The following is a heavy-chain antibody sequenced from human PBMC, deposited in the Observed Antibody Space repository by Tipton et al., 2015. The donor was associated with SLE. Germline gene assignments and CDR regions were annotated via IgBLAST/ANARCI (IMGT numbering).Heavy chain of an antibody. CDR3: ARGLAVAGRHFDY. J-gene: IGHJ4*02. V-gene: IGHV4-39*07. Sequence: GLVKPSETLSLTCTVSGGSISSSSYYWGWIRQPPGKGLEWIGEINHSGSTNYSPSLKSRVTISVDTSKNQFSLKLSSVTAADTAVYYCARGLAVAGRHFDYWGQGTLVTVSS. D-gene: IGHD6-19*01. CDR2: INHSGST. CDR1: GGSISSSSYY.